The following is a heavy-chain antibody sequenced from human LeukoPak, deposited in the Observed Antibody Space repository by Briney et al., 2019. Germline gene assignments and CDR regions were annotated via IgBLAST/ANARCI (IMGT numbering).Heavy chain of an antibody. D-gene: IGHD3-22*01. CDR3: ASSYDSSGYFDY. J-gene: IGHJ4*02. CDR1: GYTFTSYY. V-gene: IGHV1-46*01. Sequence: ASVKVSCKASGYTFTSYYMHWVRQAPGQGLEWVGIINPSGGSTSYAQKFQGRVTMTRDMSTSTVYMELSSLRSEDTAVYYCASSYDSSGYFDYWGQGTLVTVSS. CDR2: INPSGGST.